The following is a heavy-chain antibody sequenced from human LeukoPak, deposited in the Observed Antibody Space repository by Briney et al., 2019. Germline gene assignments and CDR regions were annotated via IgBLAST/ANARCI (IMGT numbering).Heavy chain of an antibody. CDR3: AKDRGIYFDY. D-gene: IGHD1-26*01. CDR2: ISGGGGST. CDR1: EFTFSSYA. J-gene: IGHJ4*02. Sequence: GGSLRLSCAASEFTFSSYAMSWVRQAPGKGLEWVSAISGGGGSTYYADSVKGRFTISRDNSKNTLYLQMNSLRAEDTAVYCCAKDRGIYFDYWGQGTLVTVSS. V-gene: IGHV3-23*01.